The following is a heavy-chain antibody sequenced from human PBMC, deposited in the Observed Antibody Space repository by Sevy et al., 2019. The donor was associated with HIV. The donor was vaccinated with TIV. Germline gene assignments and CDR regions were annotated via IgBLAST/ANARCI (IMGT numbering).Heavy chain of an antibody. Sequence: ASVKVSCKASGGTFSSYAISWVRQAPGQGLEWMGGIIPIFGTANYAQKFQGRVTITADESTSTAYMGLSSLRSEDTAVYYCATTTVTTLETAFDPWGQGTLVTVSS. CDR2: IIPIFGTA. CDR3: ATTTVTTLETAFDP. J-gene: IGHJ5*02. V-gene: IGHV1-69*13. CDR1: GGTFSSYA. D-gene: IGHD4-17*01.